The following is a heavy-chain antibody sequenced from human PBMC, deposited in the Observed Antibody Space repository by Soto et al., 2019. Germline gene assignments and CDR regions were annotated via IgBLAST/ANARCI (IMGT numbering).Heavy chain of an antibody. Sequence: EVQLVESGGGLVQPGGSLRLSCAASGFTFSSNWMHWVLQGPGKGLVWVSRIDNDGSSRDYADSVKGRFTISRDNAKNTLYLEMSSLRAEDTAVYYCATGSGWYSPDYWGQGTLVTVSS. CDR2: IDNDGSSR. CDR3: ATGSGWYSPDY. CDR1: GFTFSSNW. D-gene: IGHD6-19*01. J-gene: IGHJ4*02. V-gene: IGHV3-74*01.